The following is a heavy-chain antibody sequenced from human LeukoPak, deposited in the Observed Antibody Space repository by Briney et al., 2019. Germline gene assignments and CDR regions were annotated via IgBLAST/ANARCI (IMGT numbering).Heavy chain of an antibody. V-gene: IGHV4-39*07. CDR2: INHSGST. J-gene: IGHJ4*02. CDR3: ARRRYDILTGFSRLYYFDY. Sequence: SETLSLTCTVSGGSISSSSYYWSWIRQPPGKGLEWIGEINHSGSTNYNPSLKSRVTISVDTSKNQFSLKLSSVTAADTAVYYCARRRYDILTGFSRLYYFDYWGQGTLVTVSS. CDR1: GGSISSSSYY. D-gene: IGHD3-9*01.